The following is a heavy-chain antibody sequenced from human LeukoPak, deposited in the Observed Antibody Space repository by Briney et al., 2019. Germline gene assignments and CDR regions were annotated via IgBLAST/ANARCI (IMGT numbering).Heavy chain of an antibody. V-gene: IGHV5-10-1*01. Sequence: PGESLQISCKGSGSTFTSYWISWVRQMPGKGLEWMGRIDPSDSYTNYSPSFQGHVTISADKSISTAYLQWSSLKASDTAMYYCATPYPYCSGGSCYSEADGMDVWGQGTTVTVSS. CDR2: IDPSDSYT. CDR3: ATPYPYCSGGSCYSEADGMDV. J-gene: IGHJ6*02. CDR1: GSTFTSYW. D-gene: IGHD2-15*01.